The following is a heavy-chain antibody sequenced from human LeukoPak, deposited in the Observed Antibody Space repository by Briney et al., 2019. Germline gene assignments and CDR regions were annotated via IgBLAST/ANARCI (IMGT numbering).Heavy chain of an antibody. CDR1: GFIFSSYG. J-gene: IGHJ6*04. V-gene: IGHV3-21*01. Sequence: GGSLRLSCAASGFIFSSYGMNWVRQAPGKGLEWVSYISSSSSYIYYADSVKGRFTISRDNAKNSLYLQMNSLRAEDTAVYYCARGLLWFGELLSMDVWGKGTTVTVSS. D-gene: IGHD3-10*01. CDR2: ISSSSSYI. CDR3: ARGLLWFGELLSMDV.